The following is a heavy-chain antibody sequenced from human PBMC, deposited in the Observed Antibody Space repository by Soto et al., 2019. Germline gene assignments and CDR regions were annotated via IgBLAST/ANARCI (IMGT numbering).Heavy chain of an antibody. Sequence: PGGPLRLSCAASGFTVSGNYMSWVRQAPGKGLEWVSVIYSGGSTFYADSVKGRLIISRDNSKNTVYLQINSLRAEDTAVYYCARDTIFNNYYYGLDVWGRGTTVTVSS. D-gene: IGHD2-15*01. CDR3: ARDTIFNNYYYGLDV. J-gene: IGHJ6*02. CDR1: GFTVSGNY. V-gene: IGHV3-53*01. CDR2: IYSGGST.